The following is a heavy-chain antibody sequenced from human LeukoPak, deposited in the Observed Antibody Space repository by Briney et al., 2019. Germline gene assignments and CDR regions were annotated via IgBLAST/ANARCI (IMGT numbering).Heavy chain of an antibody. CDR1: GGSVSSSSSY. J-gene: IGHJ5*02. D-gene: IGHD3-10*01. V-gene: IGHV4-39*07. CDR2: ISYSGST. Sequence: PSETLSLTCTVSGGSVSSSSSYWGWIRQPPGKGLEWIGSISYSGSTYYNPSLRSRVSISVDKSTNHISLEVTSVTAADTAVYYCARDWGFGDSEDWFDPWGQGTLVTVSS. CDR3: ARDWGFGDSEDWFDP.